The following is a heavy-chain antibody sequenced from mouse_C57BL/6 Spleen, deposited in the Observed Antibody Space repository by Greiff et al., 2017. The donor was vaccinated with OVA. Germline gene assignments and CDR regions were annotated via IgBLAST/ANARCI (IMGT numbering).Heavy chain of an antibody. CDR2: IYPSDSET. CDR3: ARDELGYSYSGDY. D-gene: IGHD2-3*01. CDR1: GYTFTSYW. J-gene: IGHJ2*01. V-gene: IGHV1-61*01. Sequence: VQLQQPGAELVRPGSSVKLSCKASGYTFTSYWMDWVKQRPGQGLEWIGNIYPSDSETHYNQKFKDKATLTVDKSSSTAYMQLSSLTSEASAVYDCARDELGYSYSGDYWGQGTTLTVSS.